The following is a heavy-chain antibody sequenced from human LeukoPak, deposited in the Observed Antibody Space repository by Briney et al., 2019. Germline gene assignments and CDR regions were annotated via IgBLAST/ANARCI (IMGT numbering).Heavy chain of an antibody. V-gene: IGHV3-64*01. J-gene: IGHJ3*01. CDR2: ISADGGST. Sequence: PGGSLRLSCAASGFSLRSYAMNWVRQAPGKGLEHVSAISADGGSTSYANSVKGRFTISRDNSKNTLFLQMGSLRPEDMAVYYCLRATVKWGNAFDFWGQGTMVTVSS. CDR1: GFSLRSYA. CDR3: LRATVKWGNAFDF. D-gene: IGHD7-27*01.